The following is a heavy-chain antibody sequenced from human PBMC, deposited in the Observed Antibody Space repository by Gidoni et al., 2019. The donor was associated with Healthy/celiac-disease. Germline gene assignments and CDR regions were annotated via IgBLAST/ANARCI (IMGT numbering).Heavy chain of an antibody. CDR1: GFTVSSNY. CDR3: ARNSRSYDFWSGIARPYGMDV. D-gene: IGHD3-3*01. Sequence: EVQLVESGGGLVQPGGSLRLSCAASGFTVSSNYMSWVRQAPGKGLEWVSVIYSGGSTYYADSVKGRFTISRHNSKNTLYLQMNSLRAEDTAVYYCARNSRSYDFWSGIARPYGMDVWGQGTTVTVSS. V-gene: IGHV3-53*04. J-gene: IGHJ6*02. CDR2: IYSGGST.